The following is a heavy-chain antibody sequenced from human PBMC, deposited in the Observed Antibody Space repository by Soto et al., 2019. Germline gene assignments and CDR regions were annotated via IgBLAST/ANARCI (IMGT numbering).Heavy chain of an antibody. Sequence: VVPLRHPYRVAGCNCINHAISWISQAPGKGLEWVSGISGSRAPPYYADPVKGRFTIYRDNSKNAVYLQMKRLCVDVTEVYSSAEISYRPMDFWGKGPTVTV. D-gene: IGHD3-16*02. CDR2: ISGSRAPP. J-gene: IGHJ6*03. CDR3: AEISYRPMDF. V-gene: IGHV3-23*01. CDR1: GCNCINHA.